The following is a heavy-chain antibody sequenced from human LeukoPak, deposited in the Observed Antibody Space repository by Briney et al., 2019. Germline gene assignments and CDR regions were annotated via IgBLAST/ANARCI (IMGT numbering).Heavy chain of an antibody. Sequence: GGSLRLSCAGSGFTFISYALSWVRQAPGKGLEWVSAISGSGGSTYYADSVKGRFTISRNNSKNTLYLQMNSLRAEDTAVYYCAKGHVETVYNYYFDYWVQGTLVTVSS. CDR2: ISGSGGST. CDR1: GFTFISYA. J-gene: IGHJ4*02. D-gene: IGHD5-18*01. CDR3: AKGHVETVYNYYFDY. V-gene: IGHV3-23*01.